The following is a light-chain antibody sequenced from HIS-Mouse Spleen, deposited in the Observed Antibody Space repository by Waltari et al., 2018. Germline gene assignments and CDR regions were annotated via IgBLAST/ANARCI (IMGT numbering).Light chain of an antibody. CDR2: KDS. V-gene: IGLV3-25*03. CDR1: ALPKQY. Sequence: SYELTQPPSVSVSPGQTARITCSGDALPKQYAYWYQQKPGQAPVLVIYKDSERPSGIPARFPGSSSGTTVTLTISGVQAEDEADYYCQSADSSGTWVFGGGTKLTVL. CDR3: QSADSSGTWV. J-gene: IGLJ3*02.